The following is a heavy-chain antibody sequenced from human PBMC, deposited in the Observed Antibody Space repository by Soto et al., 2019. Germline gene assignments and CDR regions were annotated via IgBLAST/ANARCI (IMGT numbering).Heavy chain of an antibody. CDR2: IDPSDSYT. CDR1: GYSFTSNW. V-gene: IGHV5-10-1*01. J-gene: IGHJ6*02. CDR3: ARQEKISPNYYGMDV. Sequence: GESLKISCKGSGYSFTSNWISWVRQMPGKGLEWMGRIDPSDSYTNYSPSFQGHVTISADTSTSTTYLQWSSLKASDTAFYYCARQEKISPNYYGMDVCGQGTTVTVYS.